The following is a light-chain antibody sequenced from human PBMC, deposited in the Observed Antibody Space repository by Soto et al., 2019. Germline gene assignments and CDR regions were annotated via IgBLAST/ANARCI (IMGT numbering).Light chain of an antibody. CDR3: QQYNNWPIYT. V-gene: IGKV3-15*01. CDR1: QSVSSN. J-gene: IGKJ2*01. Sequence: EIVMTQSPATLSVSPGERATLSCRASQSVSSNLAWYQQKAGQAPRLLIYGASTRATGIPDRFSGSGSGTEVTLTISSLQSGDFAVYYCQQYNNWPIYTFGQGTKLEIK. CDR2: GAS.